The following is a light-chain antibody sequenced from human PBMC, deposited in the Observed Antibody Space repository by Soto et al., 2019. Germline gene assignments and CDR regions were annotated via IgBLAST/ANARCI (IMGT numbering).Light chain of an antibody. CDR1: QRISSW. CDR3: QQYNSYPYT. CDR2: DAS. V-gene: IGKV1-5*01. Sequence: DIQMTQSPSTLSASIGHRVIITCRASQRISSWLAWYQQKQGKAPKLLIYDASRLESGVTSRFRGSGSGTEFPLTISSLQPDDFGTYYCQQYNSYPYTFGEGTKLEIK. J-gene: IGKJ2*01.